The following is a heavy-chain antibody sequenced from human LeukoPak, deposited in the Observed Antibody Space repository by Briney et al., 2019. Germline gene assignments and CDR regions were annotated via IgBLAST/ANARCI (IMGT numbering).Heavy chain of an antibody. CDR1: GFSVSGNN. CDR2: IYSGGIT. Sequence: PGGSLRLSCAASGFSVSGNNMNWVRQAPGKGLEWGSVIYSGGITYYADSVKGRFTISRDNSENTLYLQMTSLRAEDTAVYYCASESVAVAGYMVVWGKGTTVTVSS. V-gene: IGHV3-53*01. CDR3: ASESVAVAGYMVV. J-gene: IGHJ6*03. D-gene: IGHD6-19*01.